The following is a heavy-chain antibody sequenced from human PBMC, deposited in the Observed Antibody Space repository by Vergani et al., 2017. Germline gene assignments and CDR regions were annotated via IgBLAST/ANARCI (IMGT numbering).Heavy chain of an antibody. D-gene: IGHD3-10*01. V-gene: IGHV4-39*02. CDR1: GGSFSGYY. J-gene: IGHJ3*01. CDR3: ARPVGPSAIADGYHV. CDR2: ISSSGSP. Sequence: QLQLQESGPGLVKPSETLSLTCTVYGGSFSGYYWGFIRQPPGKGLEWIGSISSSGSPYYNPTLKSRLAFSVDTSKNLFSLRLKSVTATDTGMYYCARPVGPSAIADGYHVWGQGTMVTVS.